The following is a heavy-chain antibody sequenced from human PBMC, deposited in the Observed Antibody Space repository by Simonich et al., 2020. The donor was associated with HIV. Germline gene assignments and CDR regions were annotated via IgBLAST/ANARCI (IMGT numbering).Heavy chain of an antibody. Sequence: QVQLQQWGAGLLKPSETLSLTCAVSGASFNAYYWSWIRQSPGKWLEWIGEINNSGSTKYTPSLTSRLTISADTSKNPFSLKLTSVTAADTAVYYCARGIRAGDFYSQYSYYMDVWGKGTTVIVSS. J-gene: IGHJ6*03. D-gene: IGHD2-21*02. V-gene: IGHV4-34*01. CDR1: GASFNAYY. CDR3: ARGIRAGDFYSQYSYYMDV. CDR2: INNSGST.